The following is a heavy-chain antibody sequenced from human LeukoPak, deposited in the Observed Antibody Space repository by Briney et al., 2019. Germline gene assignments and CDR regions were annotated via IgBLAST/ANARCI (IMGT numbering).Heavy chain of an antibody. CDR1: GGSISSYY. J-gene: IGHJ5*02. CDR3: ARVSVVPKTWWFDP. V-gene: IGHV4-59*01. Sequence: SETLSLTCTVSGGSISSYYWSWIRQPPGKGLEWIGYIYYSGSTNYNPSLKSRVTISVDTSKNQFSLKLSSVTAADTAVYYCARVSVVPKTWWFDPWGQGTLVTVSS. CDR2: IYYSGST. D-gene: IGHD4-23*01.